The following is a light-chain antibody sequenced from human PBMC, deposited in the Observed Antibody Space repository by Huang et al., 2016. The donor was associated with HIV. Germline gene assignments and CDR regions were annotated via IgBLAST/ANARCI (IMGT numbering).Light chain of an antibody. CDR3: QQYDHWPVT. Sequence: EIRMTQSPATLSVSPGERATLSCRASQSVSTNLAWYLQTPGPAPRLLNYSASTRATDVPVRMSGSGSGTEFTLTISNLQSEDFAVYFCQQYDHWPVTFGQGTKVEI. CDR2: SAS. J-gene: IGKJ1*01. V-gene: IGKV3-15*01. CDR1: QSVSTN.